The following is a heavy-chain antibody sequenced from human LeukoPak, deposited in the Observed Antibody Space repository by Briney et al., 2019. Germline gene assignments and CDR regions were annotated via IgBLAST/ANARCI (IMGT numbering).Heavy chain of an antibody. D-gene: IGHD3-16*01. CDR3: AREFALGGYFDY. Sequence: GGSLRLSCAAYGFTFSSYEMNWVRQAPGKGLEWASYISSSGSTIYYADSVKGRFTISRDNAKNSLYLQMNSLRAEDTAVYYCAREFALGGYFDYWGQGTLVTVSS. CDR1: GFTFSSYE. CDR2: ISSSGSTI. J-gene: IGHJ4*02. V-gene: IGHV3-48*03.